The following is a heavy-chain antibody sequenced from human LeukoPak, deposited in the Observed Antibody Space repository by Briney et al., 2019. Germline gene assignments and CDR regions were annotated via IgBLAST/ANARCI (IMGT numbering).Heavy chain of an antibody. CDR2: INPNSGGT. Sequence: ASVKVSCKASGYTFTGYYMHWVRQAPGQGLEWMGWINPNSGGTNYAQKFQGRVTMTRDTSISTAHMELSRLRSDDTAVYYCAREDTAMVSAFDPWGQGTLVTVSS. CDR1: GYTFTGYY. D-gene: IGHD5-18*01. V-gene: IGHV1-2*02. J-gene: IGHJ5*02. CDR3: AREDTAMVSAFDP.